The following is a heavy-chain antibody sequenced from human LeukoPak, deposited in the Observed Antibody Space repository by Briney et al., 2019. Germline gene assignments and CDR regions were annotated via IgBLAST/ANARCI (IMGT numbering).Heavy chain of an antibody. J-gene: IGHJ5*02. CDR1: GYTFTSYD. Sequence: ASVKVSCKASGYTFTSYDINWVRQATGQGLEWMGWMNPNSGNTGYAQKFQGRVTITRNTSISTAYMELSSLRSEDTAVYYCAREYYDILTGYYTYNWFDPWGQGTLVTVSS. CDR2: MNPNSGNT. V-gene: IGHV1-8*03. CDR3: AREYYDILTGYYTYNWFDP. D-gene: IGHD3-9*01.